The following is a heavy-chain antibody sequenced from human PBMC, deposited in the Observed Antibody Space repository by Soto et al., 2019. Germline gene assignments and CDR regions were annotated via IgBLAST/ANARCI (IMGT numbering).Heavy chain of an antibody. Sequence: QLVESGGGLIQPGGSLRLSCAASGFTVSNNHMTWVRQAAGKGLELVSFVHGGGSTSYADSVKGRFTISRDNSKNTLYLQMDSLRAEDTAIYYCAGRLTTAASLDYWGRGTLVTVSS. D-gene: IGHD3-16*01. J-gene: IGHJ4*02. V-gene: IGHV3-53*01. CDR1: GFTVSNNH. CDR2: VHGGGST. CDR3: AGRLTTAASLDY.